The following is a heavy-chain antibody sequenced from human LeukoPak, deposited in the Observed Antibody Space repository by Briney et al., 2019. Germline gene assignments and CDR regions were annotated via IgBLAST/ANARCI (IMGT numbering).Heavy chain of an antibody. CDR3: ARDQPPVLEVDTSCLFDY. Sequence: ASVKVSCKASGYTFTGYYMHWVRQAPGQGLEWMGWINPNSGGTNYAQKFQGRVTMTRDTSISTAYMELGRLRSDDTDVYYCARDQPPVLEVDTSCLFDYWGQGTLVTVSS. V-gene: IGHV1-2*02. D-gene: IGHD2-2*01. CDR2: INPNSGGT. CDR1: GYTFTGYY. J-gene: IGHJ4*02.